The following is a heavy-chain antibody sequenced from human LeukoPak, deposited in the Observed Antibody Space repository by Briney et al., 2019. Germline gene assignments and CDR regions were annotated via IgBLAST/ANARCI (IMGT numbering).Heavy chain of an antibody. CDR3: ARCLYSSGWETGAFDI. V-gene: IGHV4-59*01. CDR2: IYYSGST. CDR1: GGTISSYY. D-gene: IGHD6-19*01. Sequence: SETLSLTCTASGGTISSYYWSWIRQPPGQGLEWIGCIYYSGSTNYNPALKSRVTISVDTSKNQFSLKLSSVTAADTAVYYCARCLYSSGWETGAFDIWGQGTMVTVSS. J-gene: IGHJ3*02.